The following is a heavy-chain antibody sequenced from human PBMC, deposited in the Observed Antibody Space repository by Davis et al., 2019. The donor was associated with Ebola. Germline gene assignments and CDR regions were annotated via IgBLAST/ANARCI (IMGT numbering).Heavy chain of an antibody. CDR2: ISYDGSNK. V-gene: IGHV3-30-3*01. CDR1: GFTFSSYA. J-gene: IGHJ6*03. CDR3: AKELLGYYYYYMDV. D-gene: IGHD2-15*01. Sequence: GESLKISCAASGFTFSSYAMHWVRQAPGKGLEWVAVISYDGSNKYYADSVKGRFTISRDNSKNTLYLQMNSLRAEDTAVYYCAKELLGYYYYYMDVWGKGTTVTVSS.